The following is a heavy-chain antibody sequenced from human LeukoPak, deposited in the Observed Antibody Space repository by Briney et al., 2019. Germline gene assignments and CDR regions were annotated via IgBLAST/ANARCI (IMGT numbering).Heavy chain of an antibody. D-gene: IGHD6-19*01. CDR2: IKKDGSEE. CDR1: EITFSDFW. CDR3: ATKQWLAPPPDS. V-gene: IGHV3-7*01. J-gene: IGHJ4*02. Sequence: GGSLRLSCSVSEITFSDFWMNWVRQAPGKGLEWVASIKKDGSEEYYVDSVRGRFTISRDNAQNSLYLRMNSLRDEDTAVYYCATKQWLAPPPDSWGQGTPVTVSS.